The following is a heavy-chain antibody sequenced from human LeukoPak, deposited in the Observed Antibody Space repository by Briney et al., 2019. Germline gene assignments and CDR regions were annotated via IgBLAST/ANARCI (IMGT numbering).Heavy chain of an antibody. Sequence: ASVKVSCKASGYTFTGYYMHWVRQAPGQGLEWMGWINPNSGGTNYAQKFQGRVTMTRDTSISTAYMELSRLRSDDTAVYYCARQPDLYDFWSGPLDYWGQGTLVTVSS. J-gene: IGHJ4*02. CDR3: ARQPDLYDFWSGPLDY. V-gene: IGHV1-2*02. CDR2: INPNSGGT. D-gene: IGHD3-3*01. CDR1: GYTFTGYY.